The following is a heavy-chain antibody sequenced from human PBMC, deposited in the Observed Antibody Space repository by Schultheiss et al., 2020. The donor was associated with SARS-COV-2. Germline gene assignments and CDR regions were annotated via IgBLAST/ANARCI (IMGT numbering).Heavy chain of an antibody. V-gene: IGHV4-31*01. CDR2: IYYSGST. D-gene: IGHD3-3*01. CDR1: GGSFSGYY. CDR3: ARGRITIFGVGNWFDP. J-gene: IGHJ5*02. Sequence: SETLSLTCAVYGGSFSGYYWSWIRQHPGKGLEWIGYIYYSGSTYYNPSLKSLVTISVDTSKNQFSLKLSSVTAADTAVYYCARGRITIFGVGNWFDPWGQGTLVTVSS.